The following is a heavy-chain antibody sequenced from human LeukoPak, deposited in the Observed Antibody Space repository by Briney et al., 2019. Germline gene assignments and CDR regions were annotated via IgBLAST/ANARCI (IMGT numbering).Heavy chain of an antibody. V-gene: IGHV3-64D*06. CDR3: VKCPAAIIHYIYGMDV. D-gene: IGHD2-2*01. CDR1: GFTFSSYA. J-gene: IGHJ6*02. CDR2: ISANGGST. Sequence: GGSLRLSCSASGFTFSSYAMHWVRQAPGKGLEYVSAISANGGSTYYADFVKGRFTISRDISKNTLYLQMSSLRAEDTAMYYYVKCPAAIIHYIYGMDVWGQGTTVTVSS.